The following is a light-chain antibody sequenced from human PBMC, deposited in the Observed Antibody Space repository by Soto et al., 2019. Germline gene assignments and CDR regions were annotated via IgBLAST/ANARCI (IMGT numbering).Light chain of an antibody. J-gene: IGKJ1*01. CDR2: AAS. Sequence: DIQMTQSPSSLSASIGDRVTISCRASQGISNDLAWYQQKPGKVPYLLIYAASTWHSGVPSRFRGSGSGTDFTLTISSLQPEDVATSYCQNYNSAPRTFGQGTKVDIK. CDR3: QNYNSAPRT. V-gene: IGKV1-27*01. CDR1: QGISND.